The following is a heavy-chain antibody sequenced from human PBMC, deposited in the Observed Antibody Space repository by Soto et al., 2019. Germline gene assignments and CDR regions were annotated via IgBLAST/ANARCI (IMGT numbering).Heavy chain of an antibody. V-gene: IGHV3-9*01. Sequence: EVQLVESGGGLVQPGRSLRLSCAASGFTFDDYAMHWVRQAPGKGLGWVSGISWNSGSIGYADSVKGRFTISRDNARNSLYLQMNSVRAEDTALYYCAKSSLLMVYAIEYAFDIWGQGTMVTVSS. CDR2: ISWNSGSI. CDR3: AKSSLLMVYAIEYAFDI. J-gene: IGHJ3*02. D-gene: IGHD2-8*01. CDR1: GFTFDDYA.